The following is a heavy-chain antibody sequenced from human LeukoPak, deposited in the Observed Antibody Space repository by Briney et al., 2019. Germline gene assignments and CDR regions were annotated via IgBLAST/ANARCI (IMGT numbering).Heavy chain of an antibody. CDR3: VRGGWELDY. CDR1: GFTFRDYW. CDR2: IKEDRTAN. J-gene: IGHJ4*02. D-gene: IGHD4-23*01. V-gene: IGHV3-7*01. Sequence: GGSLRLSCEASGFTFRDYWMAWVRQAPGKGLEWVAHIKEDRTANYYVDSVKGRFTISKDDGKNSLYLQMNSLRVEDTAVYYCVRGGWELDYWGQGTLVTVSS.